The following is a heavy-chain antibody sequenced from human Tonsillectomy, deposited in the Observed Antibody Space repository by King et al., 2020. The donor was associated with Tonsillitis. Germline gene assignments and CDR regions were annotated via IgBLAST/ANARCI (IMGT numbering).Heavy chain of an antibody. Sequence: QLVQSGAEVKKPGSSVKVSCKASGGTFSTYGVSWVRQAPGQGLEWMGRIIPILDVANYAQKFQGRVTITADKSTTIVYMELNSLISDDTAVYYCARDHPYGDYNSFVRFDFWGQGTLVTVSS. V-gene: IGHV1-69*04. D-gene: IGHD4-17*01. J-gene: IGHJ4*02. CDR1: GGTFSTYG. CDR3: ARDHPYGDYNSFVRFDF. CDR2: IIPILDVA.